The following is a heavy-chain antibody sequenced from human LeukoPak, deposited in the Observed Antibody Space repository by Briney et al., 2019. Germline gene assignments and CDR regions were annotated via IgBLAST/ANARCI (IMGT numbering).Heavy chain of an antibody. J-gene: IGHJ3*02. CDR1: GYSFTSYW. CDR3: AICQYYYVSSGYSGDAFDI. CDR2: IDPSDSYT. V-gene: IGHV5-10-1*01. D-gene: IGHD3-22*01. Sequence: GESLKISCKGSGYSFTSYWISWVRQMPGKGLEWMGRIDPSDSYTNYSPSFQGHVTISADKSISTAYLQWSSLKASDTAMYYSAICQYYYVSSGYSGDAFDIWGQGTMVTVSS.